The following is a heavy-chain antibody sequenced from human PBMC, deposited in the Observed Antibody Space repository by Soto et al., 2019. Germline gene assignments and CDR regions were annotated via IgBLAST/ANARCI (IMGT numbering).Heavy chain of an antibody. D-gene: IGHD2-21*02. CDR1: GFTFSNAW. Sequence: GGSLRLSCAASGFTFSNAWMSWVRQAPGKGLEWVGRIKSKTDGGTTDYAAPVESRFTIARDDSKNTLDLQMNSLKTQGPDVYYRSPRLPSFPFDYWGQGTLVTVSS. J-gene: IGHJ4*02. CDR2: IKSKTDGGTT. CDR3: SPRLPSFPFDY. V-gene: IGHV3-15*01.